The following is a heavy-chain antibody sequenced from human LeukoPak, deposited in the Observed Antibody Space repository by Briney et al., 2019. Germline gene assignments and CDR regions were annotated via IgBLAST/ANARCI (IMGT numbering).Heavy chain of an antibody. V-gene: IGHV3-48*03. CDR1: GFTFSSYE. Sequence: GSLRLSSAASGFTFSSYEMNWVRQAPGEGLEWVSYISSSGSTIYYAHSVKGRFTISRDNAKNSLYVQMSSLRAEDTAVYYCARDRFSDYWGQGTLVTVSS. CDR2: ISSSGSTI. J-gene: IGHJ4*02. CDR3: ARDRFSDY.